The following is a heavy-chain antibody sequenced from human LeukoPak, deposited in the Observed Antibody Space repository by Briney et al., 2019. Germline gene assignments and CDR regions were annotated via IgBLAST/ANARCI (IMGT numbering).Heavy chain of an antibody. CDR3: AKVLGAVAGTNYFDY. V-gene: IGHV3-23*01. CDR2: ISGSGGST. D-gene: IGHD6-19*01. J-gene: IGHJ4*02. Sequence: GGSLRLSCAASGFTFSSYAMSGVRQAPGKGLEWGSAISGSGGSTYYVDSVKGRFTISRDNSKNTLYLQMNRLSAEDTAVYYCAKVLGAVAGTNYFDYWGQGTLVTVSS. CDR1: GFTFSSYA.